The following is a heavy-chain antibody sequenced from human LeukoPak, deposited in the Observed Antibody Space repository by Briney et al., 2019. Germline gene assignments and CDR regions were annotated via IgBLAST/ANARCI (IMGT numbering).Heavy chain of an antibody. CDR2: IYYSGTT. CDR3: ARFYRSGSYSHFDY. J-gene: IGHJ4*02. Sequence: TSETLSLTCTVSGGSIRSYYWSWIRQPPGKGLEWIAYIYYSGTTNYNPSLKSRVTISVDTSKNQFSLELTSVTAADTAVYYCARFYRSGSYSHFDYWGQGTLLTVSS. CDR1: GGSIRSYY. D-gene: IGHD3-10*01. V-gene: IGHV4-59*01.